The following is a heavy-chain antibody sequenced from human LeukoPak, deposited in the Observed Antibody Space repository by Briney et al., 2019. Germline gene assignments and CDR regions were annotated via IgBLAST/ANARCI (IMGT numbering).Heavy chain of an antibody. J-gene: IGHJ4*02. CDR1: GFTFSSFA. V-gene: IGHV3-64D*09. Sequence: GGSLRLSCSASGFTFSSFALYWVRQAPGRGLEYLSAISNSGDSTHYTDSVKGRFTISRDNSKNTLYLQMSSLRPDDTAVYFCVKGGYVGNPGDYWGQGTLVTVSS. D-gene: IGHD4-23*01. CDR3: VKGGYVGNPGDY. CDR2: ISNSGDST.